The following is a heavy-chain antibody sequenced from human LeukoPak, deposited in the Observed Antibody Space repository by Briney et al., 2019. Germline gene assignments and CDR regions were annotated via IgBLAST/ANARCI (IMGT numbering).Heavy chain of an antibody. CDR2: INPNSGGT. Sequence: EASVKVSCKASGYTFTSYYMHWVRQAPGQGLEWMGWINPNSGGTNYAQKFQGWVTMTRDTSISTAYMELSRLRSDDTAVYYCARAPNYYDSSGRKGMDVWGQGTTVTVSS. D-gene: IGHD3-22*01. CDR3: ARAPNYYDSSGRKGMDV. V-gene: IGHV1-2*04. J-gene: IGHJ6*02. CDR1: GYTFTSYY.